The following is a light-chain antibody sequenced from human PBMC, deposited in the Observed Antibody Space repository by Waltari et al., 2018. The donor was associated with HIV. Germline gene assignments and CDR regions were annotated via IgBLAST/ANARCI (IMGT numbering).Light chain of an antibody. V-gene: IGLV2-14*01. CDR2: ECT. Sequence: QSALTQPASVSGSPGQSITISCAGTSSDVGHYNLVSWYQQHPGKAPQLIGFECTTRPSGLSSSFSGSKSDNTASLTIAGLQAEDEADYYCCSYTTSDTWVFGGGTKLTVL. J-gene: IGLJ3*02. CDR1: SSDVGHYNL. CDR3: CSYTTSDTWV.